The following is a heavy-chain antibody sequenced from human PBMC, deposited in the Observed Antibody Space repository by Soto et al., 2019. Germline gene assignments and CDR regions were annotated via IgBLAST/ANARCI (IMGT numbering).Heavy chain of an antibody. V-gene: IGHV4-61*01. CDR3: ASVGAPVIFDY. CDR2: IYYSGST. Sequence: SETLSLTCTVSGGSVSSSSYYWSWIRQPPGKGLEWIGYIYYSGSTTYNPSLKSRVTISVDTSKNQFSLKLSSVTAADTAVYYCASVGAPVIFDYWGQGTLVTVSS. J-gene: IGHJ4*02. D-gene: IGHD1-26*01. CDR1: GGSVSSSSYY.